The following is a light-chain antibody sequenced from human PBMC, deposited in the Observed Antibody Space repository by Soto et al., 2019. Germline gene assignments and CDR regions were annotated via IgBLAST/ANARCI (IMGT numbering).Light chain of an antibody. CDR3: QQYCRSPPT. CDR2: GAS. J-gene: IGKJ1*01. CDR1: QSVRSSY. V-gene: IGKV3-20*01. Sequence: EIVLTQSPGTLSLSPGERATLSCRASQSVRSSYLAWYQQKPRQAPRLLIYGASSRATGIPDRFSGSGSGTDFTLTISRLEPEDFAVYYCQQYCRSPPTFGQGTKV.